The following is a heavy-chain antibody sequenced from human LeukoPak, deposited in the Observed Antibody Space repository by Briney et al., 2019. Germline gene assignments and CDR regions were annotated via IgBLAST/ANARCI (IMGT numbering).Heavy chain of an antibody. V-gene: IGHV3-49*03. J-gene: IGHJ4*02. CDR2: IRSKAYGGTT. D-gene: IGHD6-13*01. Sequence: GGSLRLSCTASGFTFGDYAMSWFRQAPGKGLEWVGFIRSKAYGGTTEYAASVKGRFTISRDDPKSIAYLQMNSLKTEDTAVYYCTRVWEDSSSWHFDYWGQGTLVTVSS. CDR3: TRVWEDSSSWHFDY. CDR1: GFTFGDYA.